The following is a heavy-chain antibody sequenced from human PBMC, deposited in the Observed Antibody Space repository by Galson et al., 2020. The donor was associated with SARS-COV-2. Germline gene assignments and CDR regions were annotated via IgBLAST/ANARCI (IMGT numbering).Heavy chain of an antibody. CDR2: INHSGST. V-gene: IGHV4-34*01. CDR1: GGSFSGYY. J-gene: IGHJ6*03. Sequence: SETLSLTCAVYGGSFSGYYWSWIRQPPGKGLEWIGEINHSGSTNYNPSLKSRVTISVDTSKNQFSLKLSSVTAADTAVYYCARVTYYYYYMDVWGKGTTVTVSS. CDR3: ARVTYYYYYMDV.